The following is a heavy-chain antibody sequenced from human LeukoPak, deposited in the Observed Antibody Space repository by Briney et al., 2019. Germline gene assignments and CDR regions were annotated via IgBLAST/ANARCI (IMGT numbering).Heavy chain of an antibody. V-gene: IGHV1-46*01. J-gene: IGHJ6*03. Sequence: ASVKVSCKASGYTFTSYYMHCVRHAPGQGLEWMGIINPRGGSTSYAQKCQGRVTMTRDTSTSTVYMELSRLRSEDTAVYDCASFSVQNSLQKATVLLPVRWWSYDYYMDVWGKGTTVTISS. CDR2: INPRGGST. CDR3: ASFSVQNSLQKATVLLPVRWWSYDYYMDV. D-gene: IGHD2-2*01. CDR1: GYTFTSYY.